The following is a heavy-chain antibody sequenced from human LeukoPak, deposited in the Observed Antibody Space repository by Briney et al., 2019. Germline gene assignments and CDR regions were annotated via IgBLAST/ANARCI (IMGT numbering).Heavy chain of an antibody. Sequence: GGSLRLSCAASGFTFSSYVVHWVRQAPGKGLEWVAVIYSGGSTYYADSVKGRFTISRDNSKNTPYLQMNSLRAEDTAVYYCARDKGTTTWTAIFDYWGQGTLVTASS. V-gene: IGHV3-66*01. CDR2: IYSGGST. CDR1: GFTFSSYV. J-gene: IGHJ4*02. CDR3: ARDKGTTTWTAIFDY. D-gene: IGHD2/OR15-2a*01.